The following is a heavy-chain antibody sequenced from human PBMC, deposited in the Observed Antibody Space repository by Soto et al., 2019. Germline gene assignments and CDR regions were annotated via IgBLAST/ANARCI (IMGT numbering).Heavy chain of an antibody. CDR3: AKDLGIAVAEAYDY. D-gene: IGHD6-19*01. CDR2: ISGSGGST. J-gene: IGHJ4*02. CDR1: GFTFSSYA. Sequence: LRLSCAASGFTFSSYAMSWVRQAPGKGLEWVSAISGSGGSTYYADSVKGRFTISRDNSKNTLYLQMNSLRAEDTAVYYCAKDLGIAVAEAYDYWGQGTLVTVSS. V-gene: IGHV3-23*01.